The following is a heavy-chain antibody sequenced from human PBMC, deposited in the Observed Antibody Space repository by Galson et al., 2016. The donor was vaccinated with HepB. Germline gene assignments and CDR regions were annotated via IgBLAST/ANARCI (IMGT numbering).Heavy chain of an antibody. V-gene: IGHV3-48*02. D-gene: IGHD4-17*01. Sequence: SLRLSCAASGFILGDYAMSWFRQAPGKGLEWFSYISPSSTTIYYIDSVKGRFTISRDNANNSLYLQMNSLRDEDTAMYYCTRAHDYEVFVYLGGPLVYYYFMDVWGKGTTVTVSS. CDR3: TRAHDYEVFVYLGGPLVYYYFMDV. CDR2: ISPSSTTI. CDR1: GFILGDYA. J-gene: IGHJ6*03.